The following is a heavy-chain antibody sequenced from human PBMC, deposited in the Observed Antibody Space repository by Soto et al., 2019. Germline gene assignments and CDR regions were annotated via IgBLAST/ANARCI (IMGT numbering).Heavy chain of an antibody. D-gene: IGHD3-9*01. V-gene: IGHV4-34*01. CDR2: INHSGST. Sequence: ASETLSLTCAVYGGSFSCYYWSWIRQPPGKGLEWIGEINHSGSTNYNPSLKSRVTISVDTSKNQFSLKLSSVTAADTAVYYCARGGDYDVLTGIYYFDYWGQGTLVTVSS. CDR1: GGSFSCYY. CDR3: ARGGDYDVLTGIYYFDY. J-gene: IGHJ4*02.